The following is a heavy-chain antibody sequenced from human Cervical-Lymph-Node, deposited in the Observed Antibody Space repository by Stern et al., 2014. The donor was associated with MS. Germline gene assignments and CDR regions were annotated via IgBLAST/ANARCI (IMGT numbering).Heavy chain of an antibody. CDR1: GYTFTTPNYG. Sequence: VQLVESGPEVRQPGASVRVSCKASGYTFTTPNYGIAWVREAPGRGLEWMGWIISYNGNPVYAQKLQDRVTMTTDTSTSTAYMELRSLRSDDTAFYYCARERLRDFNDYHFDSWGQGTLVTVSS. CDR2: IISYNGNP. CDR3: ARERLRDFNDYHFDS. D-gene: IGHD4-11*01. J-gene: IGHJ4*02. V-gene: IGHV1-18*01.